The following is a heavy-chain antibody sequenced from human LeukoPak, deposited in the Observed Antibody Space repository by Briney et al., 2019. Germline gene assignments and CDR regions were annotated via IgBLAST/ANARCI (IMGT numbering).Heavy chain of an antibody. Sequence: SETLSLTCTVSGGSISSYYWSWIRQPPGKGLEWIAYISDIGSINYNPSLKSRVTISVDTSKNQFSLKLSSVTAADTAVYYCARGRGVVPAAIRRSAFDIWGQGTMVTVSS. CDR2: ISDIGSI. CDR3: ARGRGVVPAAIRRSAFDI. CDR1: GGSISSYY. V-gene: IGHV4-59*12. D-gene: IGHD2-2*02. J-gene: IGHJ3*02.